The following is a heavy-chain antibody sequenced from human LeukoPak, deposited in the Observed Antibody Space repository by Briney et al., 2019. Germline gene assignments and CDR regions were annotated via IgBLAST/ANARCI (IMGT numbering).Heavy chain of an antibody. Sequence: GGSLILSCSASGFTFSNFALSWVRQAPGKGLEWVSAIGTRGRRTLYADSVKGRFTVSRDNSRSTLFLQMNSLRADDTALYYCVKDATWGGFDYWGQGTLVTVSS. CDR2: IGTRGRRT. D-gene: IGHD3-16*01. J-gene: IGHJ4*02. V-gene: IGHV3-23*01. CDR1: GFTFSNFA. CDR3: VKDATWGGFDY.